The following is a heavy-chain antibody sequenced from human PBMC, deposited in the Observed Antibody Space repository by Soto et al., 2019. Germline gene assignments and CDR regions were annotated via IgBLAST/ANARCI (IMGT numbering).Heavy chain of an antibody. D-gene: IGHD3-10*01. V-gene: IGHV3-30*18. CDR2: ISYDGSNE. J-gene: IGHJ4*02. CDR3: AKLVDRLGGVTVVAY. CDR1: GFPFSSYG. Sequence: QVRLVESGGGVVQPGGSVMLSCEVSGFPFSSYGFHWVRQAPGKGLEWVALISYDGSNEYYSDSVKARFTISRDNSKNTLYLQMNNLRREDTAGYYCAKLVDRLGGVTVVAYWGRGTLVTVSS.